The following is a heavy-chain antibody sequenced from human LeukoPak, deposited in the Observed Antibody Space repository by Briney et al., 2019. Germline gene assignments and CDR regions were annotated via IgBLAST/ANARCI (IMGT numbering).Heavy chain of an antibody. CDR1: GFTFSSYW. Sequence: GGSLRLSCAASGFTFSSYWMSWVRQAPGKGLEWVANIKQDGSEKYYVDSVKGRFTISRDNAENSLYLQMNSLRAEDTAVYYCARESSRYCTNGVCYTNYFDYWGQGTLVTVSS. V-gene: IGHV3-7*01. CDR3: ARESSRYCTNGVCYTNYFDY. D-gene: IGHD2-8*01. CDR2: IKQDGSEK. J-gene: IGHJ4*02.